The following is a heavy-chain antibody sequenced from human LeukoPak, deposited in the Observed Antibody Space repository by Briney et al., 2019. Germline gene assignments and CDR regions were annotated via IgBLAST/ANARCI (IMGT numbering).Heavy chain of an antibody. CDR1: GFKFSDYG. Sequence: GGSLRLSCAASGFKFSDYGMYWVRQAPGKGLEWVALIWYDGRTTHYGDSVKRRFTVARDNSNNTLHLQMNTLRAEDTAVYYCARGGGYHDSSGYPLLDYWGQGTLVTVSS. CDR3: ARGGGYHDSSGYPLLDY. D-gene: IGHD3-22*01. J-gene: IGHJ4*02. CDR2: IWYDGRTT. V-gene: IGHV3-33*01.